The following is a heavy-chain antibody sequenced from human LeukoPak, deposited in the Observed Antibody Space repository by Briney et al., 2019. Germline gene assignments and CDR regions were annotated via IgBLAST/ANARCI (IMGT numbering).Heavy chain of an antibody. CDR3: ARESGKFDY. Sequence: GGSLRLSCVASGLPIGDFAMHWVRQAPGQGLEWVSLISGDGVSTFFADSVKGRFSISRDNSKNSLFLEMSSLRTEDIAMYYCARESGKFDYWGQGTLVAVSS. CDR1: GLPIGDFA. CDR2: ISGDGVST. V-gene: IGHV3-43*02. J-gene: IGHJ4*02.